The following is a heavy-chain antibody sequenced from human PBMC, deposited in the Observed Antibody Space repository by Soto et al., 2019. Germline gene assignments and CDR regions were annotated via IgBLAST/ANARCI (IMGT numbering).Heavy chain of an antibody. V-gene: IGHV4-34*01. CDR1: GGSFSGYY. CDR3: ARRIVATATFDY. Sequence: SETLSLTCAVYGGSFSGYYWSWIRQPPGKGLEWIGEINHSGSTNYNPSLKSRVTISVDTSKNQFSLTVTSVTAADTAVYYCARRIVATATFDYWGQGTLVTVSS. CDR2: INHSGST. J-gene: IGHJ4*02. D-gene: IGHD5-12*01.